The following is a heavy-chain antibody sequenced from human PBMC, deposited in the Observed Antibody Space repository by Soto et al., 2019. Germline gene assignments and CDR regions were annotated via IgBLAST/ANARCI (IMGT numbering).Heavy chain of an antibody. V-gene: IGHV3-33*01. D-gene: IGHD1-26*01. CDR2: IWYDGSNK. J-gene: IGHJ4*02. Sequence: SLRLSCAASGFTFSSYGMHWVRQAPGKGLEWVAVIWYDGSNKYYADSVKGRFTISRDNSMNTLYLQMNSLRAEDTAVYYCARALLPLGSYASDWWGQGT. CDR3: ARALLPLGSYASDW. CDR1: GFTFSSYG.